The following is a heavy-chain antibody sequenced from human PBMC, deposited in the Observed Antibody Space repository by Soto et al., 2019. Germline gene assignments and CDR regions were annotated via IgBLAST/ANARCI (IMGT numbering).Heavy chain of an antibody. D-gene: IGHD1-20*01. CDR3: DIITRGFSMDV. Sequence: GGSLRLSCAASGFTFSAYWMSWVRQTPGKGLEWVANIKHDGSEKYYVDSVKGRFTISRDNAKNSLFLEMNSLRAEGTAVFYCDIITRGFSMDVWGQGTTVTVYS. V-gene: IGHV3-7*01. J-gene: IGHJ6*02. CDR2: IKHDGSEK. CDR1: GFTFSAYW.